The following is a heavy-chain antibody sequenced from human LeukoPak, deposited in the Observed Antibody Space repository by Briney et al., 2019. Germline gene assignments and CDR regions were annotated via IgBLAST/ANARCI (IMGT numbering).Heavy chain of an antibody. Sequence: ASVKVSCTASGYTFTGYYMHWVRQAPGQGLEWMGWINPNSGGTNYAQKFQGRVTMTSDTSISTAYMELSSLRSEDTAVYYCARARGYSGHDFELYNWFDPWGQGTLVTVSS. V-gene: IGHV1-2*02. CDR2: INPNSGGT. CDR1: GYTFTGYY. CDR3: ARARGYSGHDFELYNWFDP. J-gene: IGHJ5*02. D-gene: IGHD5-12*01.